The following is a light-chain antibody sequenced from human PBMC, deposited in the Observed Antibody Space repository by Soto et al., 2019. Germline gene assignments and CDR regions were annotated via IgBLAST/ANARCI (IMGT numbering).Light chain of an antibody. J-gene: IGKJ5*01. V-gene: IGKV3-20*01. Sequence: EIVLTQSPGTLSLSPGASATLSCRSRESVSRSNLAWYQHKPDQAPRLLIYGTSNRATGIPDRFTGSGSGTDLTLTISSLEPEDFAVYYCEQYGSSPPSITFGQGTRLEIK. CDR1: ESVSRSN. CDR3: EQYGSSPPSIT. CDR2: GTS.